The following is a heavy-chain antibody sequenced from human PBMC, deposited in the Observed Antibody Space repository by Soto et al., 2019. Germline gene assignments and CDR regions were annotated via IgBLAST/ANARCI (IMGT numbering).Heavy chain of an antibody. Sequence: SETLSLTCTVSGGSISSGDYYWSWIRQPPGKGLEWIGYIYYSGSTYYNPSLKSRVTISVDTSKNQFSLKLSSVTAADTAVYYCARVLEYSSSRWFDPWGQGTLVTVS. V-gene: IGHV4-30-4*01. D-gene: IGHD6-6*01. CDR2: IYYSGST. CDR1: GGSISSGDYY. J-gene: IGHJ5*02. CDR3: ARVLEYSSSRWFDP.